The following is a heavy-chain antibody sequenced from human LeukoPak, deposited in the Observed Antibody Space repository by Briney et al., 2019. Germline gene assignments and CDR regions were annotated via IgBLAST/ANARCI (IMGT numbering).Heavy chain of an antibody. J-gene: IGHJ4*02. Sequence: GRSLRLSCAASGFTFSSYSMNWVRQAPGKGLEWVSSISSSSSYIYYADSVKGRFTISRDNSKNTLYLQMNSLRAEDTAVYYCAKGRDFWSGSHYWGQGTLVTVSS. CDR2: ISSSSSYI. D-gene: IGHD3-3*01. CDR1: GFTFSSYS. CDR3: AKGRDFWSGSHY. V-gene: IGHV3-21*04.